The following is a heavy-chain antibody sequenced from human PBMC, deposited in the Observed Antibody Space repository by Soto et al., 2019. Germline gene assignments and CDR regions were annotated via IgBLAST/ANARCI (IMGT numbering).Heavy chain of an antibody. J-gene: IGHJ3*02. V-gene: IGHV4-59*01. CDR1: CGYIGSYY. CDR2: NYYSGST. D-gene: IGHD3-9*01. CDR3: ARVPAFDILTGYSGLYAFDI. Sequence: SETLSLTCTVVCGYIGSYYWSWIRQPPGKGLEKIGYNYYSGSTNYNPSLKSRVTISVDTSKKQISLKLSSVTAADTALYYFARVPAFDILTGYSGLYAFDIWGQGTMVT.